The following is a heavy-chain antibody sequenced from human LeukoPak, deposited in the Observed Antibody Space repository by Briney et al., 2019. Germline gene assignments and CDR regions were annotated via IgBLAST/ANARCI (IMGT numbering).Heavy chain of an antibody. V-gene: IGHV3-30-3*01. J-gene: IGHJ3*02. Sequence: GGSLRLYCAASGFTFSSYAMHWVRQAPGKGLEWVAVISYDGSNKYYADSVKGRFTISRDNSKNTLYLQMNSLRAEDTAVYYCARAYESGMLFAFDIWGQGTMVTVSS. D-gene: IGHD3-10*01. CDR3: ARAYESGMLFAFDI. CDR2: ISYDGSNK. CDR1: GFTFSSYA.